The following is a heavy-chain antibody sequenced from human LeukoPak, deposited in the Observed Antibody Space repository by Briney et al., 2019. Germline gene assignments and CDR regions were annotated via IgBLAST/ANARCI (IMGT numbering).Heavy chain of an antibody. D-gene: IGHD1-26*01. J-gene: IGHJ4*02. V-gene: IGHV4-39*02. CDR1: GASVSGSNYY. Sequence: SETLSLTCAVSGASVSGSNYYWGWIRQPPGKGLEWIGNIYSSGSTYYNAPLQSRVTISIDTSKNHFSLRPNSVTAADTAMYYCAKSGGYGLIDYWGQGTRVTVSS. CDR3: AKSGGYGLIDY. CDR2: IYSSGST.